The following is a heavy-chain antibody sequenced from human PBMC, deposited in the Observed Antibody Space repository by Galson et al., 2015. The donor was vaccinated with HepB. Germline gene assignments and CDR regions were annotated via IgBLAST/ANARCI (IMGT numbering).Heavy chain of an antibody. CDR3: VRERHSGSQELAVWAYFDY. CDR2: IYSGGIT. J-gene: IGHJ4*02. V-gene: IGHV3-53*01. Sequence: SLRLSCAASGFIVSNNYMSWVRQAPGKGLEWVSVIYSGGITHYADSVRGRFTISRDNSRTTLYLEMNSLRGEDTAVDYCVRERHSGSQELAVWAYFDYWGQGTLVTVSS. CDR1: GFIVSNNY. D-gene: IGHD1-26*01.